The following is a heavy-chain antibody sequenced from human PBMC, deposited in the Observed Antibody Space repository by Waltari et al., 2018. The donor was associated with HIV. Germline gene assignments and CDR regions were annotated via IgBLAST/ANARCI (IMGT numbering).Heavy chain of an antibody. CDR3: AKDGGSYSGWYDP. D-gene: IGHD1-26*01. CDR1: GFIFSNSD. J-gene: IGHJ5*02. Sequence: EVQLLESGGGLAQPGGSRRISCAASGFIFSNSDMHWIRHSPGKGLEWISLISGRGSTTYYTDSVKGRFIISRDNSRNILFLQMNNLRVEDTAVYYCAKDGGSYSGWYDPWGQGTLVTISS. V-gene: IGHV3-23*01. CDR2: ISGRGSTT.